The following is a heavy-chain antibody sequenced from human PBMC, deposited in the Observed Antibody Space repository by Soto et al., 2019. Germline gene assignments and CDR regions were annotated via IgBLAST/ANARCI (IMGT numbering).Heavy chain of an antibody. CDR3: ARDYGSGSYRSRGFDY. D-gene: IGHD3-10*01. V-gene: IGHV4-34*01. J-gene: IGHJ4*02. CDR2: INHSGST. Sequence: SETLSLTCAVYGGSFSGYYWSWIRQPPGKGLEWIGEINHSGSTNYNPSLKSRVTISVDTSKNQFSLKLSSVTAADTAVYYCARDYGSGSYRSRGFDYWGQGTLVTVSS. CDR1: GGSFSGYY.